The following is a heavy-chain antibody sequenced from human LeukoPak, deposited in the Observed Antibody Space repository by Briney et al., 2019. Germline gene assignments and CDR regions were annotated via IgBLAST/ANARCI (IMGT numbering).Heavy chain of an antibody. J-gene: IGHJ4*02. D-gene: IGHD4-23*01. CDR1: GGTFSSYA. CDR2: IIPIFGTA. Sequence: ASVKVSCKASGGTFSSYAISWVRQAPGQGLEWMGGIIPIFGTANYAQKFQDRVTITAVESMSTAYMEVRSLRSEDTAVYYCARGWLAETTVVTPYNYWGQGTLVTVSS. V-gene: IGHV1-69*13. CDR3: ARGWLAETTVVTPYNY.